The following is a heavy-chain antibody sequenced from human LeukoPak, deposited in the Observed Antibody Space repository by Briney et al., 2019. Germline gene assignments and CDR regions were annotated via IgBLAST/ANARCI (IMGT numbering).Heavy chain of an antibody. D-gene: IGHD2-15*01. CDR3: SKDKRYCSGGSCYSRTSYYYYMDV. CDR2: IKQDGSET. Sequence: GGSLRLSCTASGFTFSSYWMNWVRQAPGKGLEWVANIKQDGSETYYVDSVKGRFTISRDNAKSSLYLQMNSLGAEDTAVYYCSKDKRYCSGGSCYSRTSYYYYMDVWGKGTTVTVSS. V-gene: IGHV3-7*01. CDR1: GFTFSSYW. J-gene: IGHJ6*03.